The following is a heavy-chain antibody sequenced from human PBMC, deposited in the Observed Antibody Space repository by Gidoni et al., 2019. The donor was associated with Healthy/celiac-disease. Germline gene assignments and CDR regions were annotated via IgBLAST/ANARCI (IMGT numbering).Heavy chain of an antibody. J-gene: IGHJ4*02. CDR1: GGAICSYY. V-gene: IGHV4-59*01. Sequence: QVQLQESDPELVQPSETLSLTCTVSGGAICSYYWSWIRQPPGNGLEWIGYIYYSGSTNYNPSLKRRVTISVDTSKIQFSLKLSSVTAADTAVYYCARLDTAMVRMYYFDYWGQGTLVTVSS. D-gene: IGHD5-18*01. CDR3: ARLDTAMVRMYYFDY. CDR2: IYYSGST.